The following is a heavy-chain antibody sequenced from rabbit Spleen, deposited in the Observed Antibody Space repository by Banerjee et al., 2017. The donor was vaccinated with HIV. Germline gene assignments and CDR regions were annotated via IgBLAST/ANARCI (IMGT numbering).Heavy chain of an antibody. Sequence: QQQLVESGGGLVKPGASLTLTCKASGFDFSNKAVMCWVRQAPGKGLELIACIYTTSGSIWYADWVNGRFTISRSTSLNTVDLQVASLTGADTATYFCARDAGSGDYIDVYFDLWGQGTLVTVS. J-gene: IGHJ4*01. D-gene: IGHD8-1*01. CDR2: IYTTSGSI. CDR3: ARDAGSGDYIDVYFDL. V-gene: IGHV1S43*01. CDR1: GFDFSNKAV.